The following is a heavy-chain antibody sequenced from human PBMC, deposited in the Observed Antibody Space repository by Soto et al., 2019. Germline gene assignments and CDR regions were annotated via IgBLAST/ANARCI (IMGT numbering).Heavy chain of an antibody. D-gene: IGHD6-13*01. V-gene: IGHV4-59*01. CDR3: TAGEASSRNLAPYYLDF. CDR1: GGSMRNYF. J-gene: IGHJ4*02. Sequence: SETLSLTCTVSGGSMRNYFWTWIRQPPGKGLEWIGYIHYSGTTSFFPSYNPSLRSRVTISEDTSKNQFSLKLLSVTTADTAVYFCTAGEASSRNLAPYYLDFWGQGTLVTVSS. CDR2: IHYSGTT.